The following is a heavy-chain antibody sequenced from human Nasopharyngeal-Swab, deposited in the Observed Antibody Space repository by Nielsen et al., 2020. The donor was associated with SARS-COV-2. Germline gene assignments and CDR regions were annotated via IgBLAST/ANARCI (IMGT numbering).Heavy chain of an antibody. CDR1: GGSISSSSYY. CDR3: ARNRYSSSWSWYFDY. D-gene: IGHD6-13*01. V-gene: IGHV4-39*01. Sequence: SETLSLTCTVSGGSISSSSYYWGWIRQPPGKGLEWIGSIYYSGSTYYNPSLKSRVTISVDTSKNQFSLKLSSVTAADTAVYYCARNRYSSSWSWYFDYWGQGTLVTVSS. CDR2: IYYSGST. J-gene: IGHJ4*02.